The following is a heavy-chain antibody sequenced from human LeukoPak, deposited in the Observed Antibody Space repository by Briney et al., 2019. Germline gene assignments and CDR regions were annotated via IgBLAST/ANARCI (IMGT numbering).Heavy chain of an antibody. D-gene: IGHD3-22*01. CDR2: MNPNSGNT. J-gene: IGHJ4*02. CDR3: ARGMGYYVSSGYYPFDY. V-gene: IGHV1-8*01. Sequence: ASVKVSCKASGYTFTSYDINWVRQATGQGLEWMGWMNPNSGNTGYAQKFQGRVTMTRNTSISTAYMELSSLRSEDTAVYYCARGMGYYVSSGYYPFDYWGQGTLVTVSS. CDR1: GYTFTSYD.